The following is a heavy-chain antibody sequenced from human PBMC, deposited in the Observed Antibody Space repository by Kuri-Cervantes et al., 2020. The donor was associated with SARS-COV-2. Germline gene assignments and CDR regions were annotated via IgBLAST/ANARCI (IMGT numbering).Heavy chain of an antibody. CDR3: TRASGVYGDPYFDY. J-gene: IGHJ4*02. CDR1: GFTFSSYA. D-gene: IGHD4-17*01. CDR2: IRSKAYGGTT. Sequence: GGSLRLSCAASGFTFSSYAMSWVRQAPGKGLEWVGFIRSKAYGGTTEYAASVKDRFTISRDDSKSIAYLQMNSLKTEDTAVYYCTRASGVYGDPYFDYWGQGTLVTASS. V-gene: IGHV3-49*04.